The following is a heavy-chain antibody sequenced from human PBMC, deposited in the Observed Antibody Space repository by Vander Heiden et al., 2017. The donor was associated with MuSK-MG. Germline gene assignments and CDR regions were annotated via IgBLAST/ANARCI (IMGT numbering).Heavy chain of an antibody. CDR2: IYYSGST. CDR1: GGSISSYY. CDR3: ARAIMYDVWSGLQYYSMDV. V-gene: IGHV4-59*01. Sequence: QVQLQASGPGLVKPSETLSLTCTVSGGSISSYYWSWIRQPPGKGLEWIGYIYYSGSTNYNPSLQRRVTISVDTSKTQFSLKLRPVTAAETAVYYCARAIMYDVWSGLQYYSMDVWVKGPPVTVCS. J-gene: IGHJ6*03. D-gene: IGHD3-3*01.